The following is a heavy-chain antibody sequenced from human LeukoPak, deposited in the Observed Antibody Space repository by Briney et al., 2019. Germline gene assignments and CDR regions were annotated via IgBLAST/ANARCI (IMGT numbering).Heavy chain of an antibody. Sequence: GASVKVSCKASGYTFIGYYLHWVRQARGQGLEWMGWINPHNGDTNYAQRFQGRVTMTRDTSITTAYMKLNRLKSDDTAVYYCATVRDIVVGGGPYYFDYWGQGTLVTVSS. CDR1: GYTFIGYY. D-gene: IGHD2-15*01. CDR2: INPHNGDT. V-gene: IGHV1-2*02. J-gene: IGHJ4*02. CDR3: ATVRDIVVGGGPYYFDY.